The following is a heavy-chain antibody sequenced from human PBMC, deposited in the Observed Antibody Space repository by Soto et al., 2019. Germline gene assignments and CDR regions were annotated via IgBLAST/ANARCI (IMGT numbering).Heavy chain of an antibody. V-gene: IGHV1-69*01. CDR1: GGTFSSYA. CDR3: ARDITGTTFASYYYYGMDV. CDR2: IIPIFGTA. J-gene: IGHJ6*02. D-gene: IGHD1-20*01. Sequence: QVQLVQSGAEVKKPGSSVKVSCKASGGTFSSYAISWVRQAPGQGLEWMGGIIPIFGTANYAQKFQGRVTITEDESTSTAYMELSSLRSEDTAVYYCARDITGTTFASYYYYGMDVWGQGTTVTVSS.